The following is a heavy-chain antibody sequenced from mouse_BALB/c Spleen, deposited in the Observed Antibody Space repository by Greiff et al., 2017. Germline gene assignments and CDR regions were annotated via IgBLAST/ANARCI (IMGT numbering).Heavy chain of an antibody. J-gene: IGHJ1*01. Sequence: VQLQQSGPELVKPGASVKISCKASGYSFTGYFMNWVMQSHGKSLEWIGRINPYNGDTFYNQKFKGKATLTVDKSSSTAHMELRSLASEDSAVYYCARGDGNYGYFDVWGAGTTVTVSS. CDR1: GYSFTGYF. V-gene: IGHV1-20*02. CDR2: INPYNGDT. CDR3: ARGDGNYGYFDV. D-gene: IGHD2-1*01.